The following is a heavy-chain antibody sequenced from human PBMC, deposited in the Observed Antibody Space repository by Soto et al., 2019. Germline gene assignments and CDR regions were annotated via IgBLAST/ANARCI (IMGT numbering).Heavy chain of an antibody. Sequence: QVQLVESGGGVVQPGRSLRLSCAASGFTFSSYGMHWVRQAPGKGLEWVAVISHGGSNKYYADSVKGRFTISRDNSKNTLYLQMNNLRAEDTAVYYCAKDNCISTSCYRLYNWFDPWGQGTLVTVS. D-gene: IGHD2-2*01. J-gene: IGHJ5*02. CDR1: GFTFSSYG. CDR3: AKDNCISTSCYRLYNWFDP. V-gene: IGHV3-30*18. CDR2: ISHGGSNK.